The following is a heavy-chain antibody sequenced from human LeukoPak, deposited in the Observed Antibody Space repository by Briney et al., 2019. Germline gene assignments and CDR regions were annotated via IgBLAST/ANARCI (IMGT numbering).Heavy chain of an antibody. J-gene: IGHJ4*02. Sequence: SVKVSCKASRGTFSNYAISWVRQAPGQGLEWMGGIIPIFGTANYAQKFQGRVTITADESTSTAYMELSSLRSEDTAMYYCAREIGPRQLHLWGSAFDYWGQGTLVTVSS. CDR2: IIPIFGTA. CDR1: RGTFSNYA. D-gene: IGHD5-18*01. V-gene: IGHV1-69*01. CDR3: AREIGPRQLHLWGSAFDY.